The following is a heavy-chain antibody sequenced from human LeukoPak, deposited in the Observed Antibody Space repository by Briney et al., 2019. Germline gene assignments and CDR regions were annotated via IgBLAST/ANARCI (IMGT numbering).Heavy chain of an antibody. CDR1: GGSISSYY. CDR2: IYYSGST. J-gene: IGHJ3*02. CDR3: ARGAVVRAFDT. Sequence: SSETLSLTCTVSGGSISSYYWSWIRQPPGKGLEWIGYIYYSGSTNYNPSLKSRVTISVDTSKNQFSLKLSSVTAADTAVYYCARGAVVRAFDTWGQGTMVTVSS. V-gene: IGHV4-59*01. D-gene: IGHD2-15*01.